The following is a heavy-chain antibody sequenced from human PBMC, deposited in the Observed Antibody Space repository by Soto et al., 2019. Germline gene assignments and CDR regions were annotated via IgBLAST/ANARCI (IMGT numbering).Heavy chain of an antibody. V-gene: IGHV1-69*06. CDR2: IIPIFGTA. J-gene: IGHJ6*02. CDR3: AISSVVVVRANYYYGMDV. D-gene: IGHD3-10*01. Sequence: SVKVSCKASGGTFSSYAISWVRQAPGQGLEWMGGIIPIFGTANYAQKFQGRVTITADKSTSTAYMELSSLRSEDTAVYYCAISSVVVVRANYYYGMDVWGQGTTVTVSS. CDR1: GGTFSSYA.